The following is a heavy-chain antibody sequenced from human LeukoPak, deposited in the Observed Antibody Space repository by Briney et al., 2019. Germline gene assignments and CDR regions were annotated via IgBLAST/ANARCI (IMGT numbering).Heavy chain of an antibody. V-gene: IGHV3-23*01. CDR3: AKEIGEYSSSSLDY. Sequence: GGSLRLSCAASGFTFSSYAMTWVRQAPAKGLGWVSSISVSGGNTYYADSVEGRFTISRDNSKNTLFLQMNSLRDEDTAVYYCAKEIGEYSSSSLDYWGQGPLVTVSS. CDR1: GFTFSSYA. D-gene: IGHD6-6*01. CDR2: ISVSGGNT. J-gene: IGHJ4*02.